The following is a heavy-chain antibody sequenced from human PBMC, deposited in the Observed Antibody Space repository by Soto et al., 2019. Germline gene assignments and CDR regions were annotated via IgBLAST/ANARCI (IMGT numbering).Heavy chain of an antibody. V-gene: IGHV4-30-2*01. J-gene: IGHJ5*02. D-gene: IGHD3-10*01. CDR2: TYHSGST. CDR3: ARAVRGVISWLDP. Sequence: SETLSLTCAVSGGSISSGGYSWSWIRQPPGKGLEWIGYTYHSGSTYYNPSLKSRVTISVDRSKNQFSLKLSSVTAADTAVYYGARAVRGVISWLDPWGKESLVTVPS. CDR1: GGSISSGGYS.